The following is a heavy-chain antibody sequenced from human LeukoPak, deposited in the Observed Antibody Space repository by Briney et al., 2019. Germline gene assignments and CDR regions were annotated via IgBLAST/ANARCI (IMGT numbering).Heavy chain of an antibody. V-gene: IGHV3-30-3*01. Sequence: GRSLRLSCAASGFTFSSYAMHWVRQAPGKGLEWVAVISYDGSNKYYADSVKGRFTISRDNAKNSLYLQMNSLRAEDTAVYYCARNDYGDYKNWFDPWGQGTLVTVSS. CDR1: GFTFSSYA. CDR3: ARNDYGDYKNWFDP. J-gene: IGHJ5*02. D-gene: IGHD4-17*01. CDR2: ISYDGSNK.